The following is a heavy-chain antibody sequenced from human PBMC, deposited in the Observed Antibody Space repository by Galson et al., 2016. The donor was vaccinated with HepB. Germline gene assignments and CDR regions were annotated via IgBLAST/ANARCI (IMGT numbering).Heavy chain of an antibody. CDR2: IWYDGGFK. D-gene: IGHD6-19*01. CDR1: GFTFSAHG. V-gene: IGHV3-33*01. J-gene: IGHJ6*02. Sequence: SLRLSCAGSGFTFSAHGMHWVRQAPGKGLEWVGGIWYDGGFKYNEDSVKGRFTISRDNSRNTLYLQMNSLTAEDTAVYYCARYTSGPAQRNYGMDVWGQGTTLTVSS. CDR3: ARYTSGPAQRNYGMDV.